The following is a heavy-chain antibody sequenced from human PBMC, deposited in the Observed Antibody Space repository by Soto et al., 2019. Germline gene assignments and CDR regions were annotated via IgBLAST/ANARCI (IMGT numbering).Heavy chain of an antibody. CDR3: AKAGITGTRLNFNFDY. Sequence: GGSLRLSCAASGFTFSSYAMSWVRQAPGKGLEWVSAISGSGGSTYYADSVKGRFTISRDNSKNTLYLQMNSLRAEDTAVYYCAKAGITGTRLNFNFDYWGQGTLVTVSS. V-gene: IGHV3-23*01. CDR1: GFTFSSYA. CDR2: ISGSGGST. J-gene: IGHJ4*02. D-gene: IGHD1-7*01.